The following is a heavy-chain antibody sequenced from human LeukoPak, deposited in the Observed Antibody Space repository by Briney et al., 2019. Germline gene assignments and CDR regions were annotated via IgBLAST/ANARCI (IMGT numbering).Heavy chain of an antibody. Sequence: PSETLSLTCTLSGGSISSDVYFWTWIRQPPGKGLEWIGYIYYSGSTYYNPSLTSRLTISLDTSKNQFSLKLSSVTAADTAVYYCARLGGGGIGNFDYWGQGTLVTVSS. J-gene: IGHJ4*02. CDR1: GGSISSDVYF. CDR3: ARLGGGGIGNFDY. CDR2: IYYSGST. D-gene: IGHD1-26*01. V-gene: IGHV4-30-4*01.